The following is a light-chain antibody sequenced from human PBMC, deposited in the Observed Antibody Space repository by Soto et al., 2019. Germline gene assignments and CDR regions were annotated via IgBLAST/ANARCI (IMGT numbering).Light chain of an antibody. CDR3: GSKAGSNKHVV. Sequence: QSALTQPPSASGSPGQSVAISCTGTSSDVGGYNYVSWYQQHPGKAPKLMIYEVNKRPSGVPDRFSGSKSGNTASLTVSGLQADDEADYYCGSKAGSNKHVVFGGGTKVTVL. CDR1: SSDVGGYNY. J-gene: IGLJ2*01. CDR2: EVN. V-gene: IGLV2-8*01.